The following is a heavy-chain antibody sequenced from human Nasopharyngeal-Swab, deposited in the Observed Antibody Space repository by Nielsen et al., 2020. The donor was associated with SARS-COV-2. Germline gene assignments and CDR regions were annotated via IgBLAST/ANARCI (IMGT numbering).Heavy chain of an antibody. D-gene: IGHD4-17*01. CDR3: ARVGPSVTTRRAFDI. CDR2: LSWSGNSI. V-gene: IGHV3-9*01. CDR1: GFTFYDYA. J-gene: IGHJ3*02. Sequence: SLKISCAASGFTFYDYAMHWVRQAPGKGLEWVSGLSWSGNSIGYADSVKGRFTISRDNAKNSLYLQMSSLRAEDTAVYYCARVGPSVTTRRAFDIWGRGTMVTVSS.